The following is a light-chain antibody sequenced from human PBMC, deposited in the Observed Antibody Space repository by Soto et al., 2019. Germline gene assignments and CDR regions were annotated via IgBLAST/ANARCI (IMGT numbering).Light chain of an antibody. Sequence: DIPMTQSPSSLSASVGDRVTMTCQASQDISNYLNWYQQKPGKAPKLLIYDASNLETGVPSRFSGSGSGTDFTFTITSLQPEDIATYYCQQYKHLITFGQGTRLEIK. CDR2: DAS. V-gene: IGKV1-33*01. J-gene: IGKJ5*01. CDR1: QDISNY. CDR3: QQYKHLIT.